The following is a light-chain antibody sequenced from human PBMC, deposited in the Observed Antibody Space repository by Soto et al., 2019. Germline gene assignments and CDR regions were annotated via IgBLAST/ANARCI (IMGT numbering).Light chain of an antibody. CDR3: QQSTNWPPT. J-gene: IGKJ5*01. V-gene: IGKV3-15*01. Sequence: VMTKSQATLSVSPGERATLSCRASQSVSSNLAWYQQNPCQAPRLLIYGASPRATGIPATFSGSRSGTELPLTSSSLQSEDFAVYYCQQSTNWPPTFGQGTRLES. CDR1: QSVSSN. CDR2: GAS.